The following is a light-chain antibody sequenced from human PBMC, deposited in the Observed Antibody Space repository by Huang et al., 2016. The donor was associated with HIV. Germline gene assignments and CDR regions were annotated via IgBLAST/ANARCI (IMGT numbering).Light chain of an antibody. J-gene: IGKJ5*01. CDR1: QNINTY. CDR2: SAS. Sequence: DILLTQSPSSLSASVGDRVTITCRASQNINTYLNWYQQKPGKAPNLLIQSASTLQTGVPARFSGSGSGTDFTLTVNSLQPEDSAAYYCQQGYSAVFTFGQGTRL. CDR3: QQGYSAVFT. V-gene: IGKV1-39*01.